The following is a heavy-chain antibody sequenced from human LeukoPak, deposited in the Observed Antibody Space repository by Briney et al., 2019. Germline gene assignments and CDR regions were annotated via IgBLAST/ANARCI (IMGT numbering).Heavy chain of an antibody. D-gene: IGHD3-10*01. CDR3: ARVGIWSRGVSNWFDP. CDR2: INHSGST. Sequence: SETLSLTCAVYGGSFSGYYWSWIRQPPGKGLEWIGEINHSGSTNYNPSLESRVTISVDTSKNQFSLKLSSVTAADTAVYYCARVGIWSRGVSNWFDPWGQGTLVTVSS. CDR1: GGSFSGYY. V-gene: IGHV4-34*01. J-gene: IGHJ5*02.